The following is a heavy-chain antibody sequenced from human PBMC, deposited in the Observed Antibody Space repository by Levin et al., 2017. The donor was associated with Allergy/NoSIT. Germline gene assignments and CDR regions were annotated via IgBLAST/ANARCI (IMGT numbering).Heavy chain of an antibody. Sequence: GASVKVSCKASGYTFTSYGITWVRQAPGQGLEWMGWISGSSGKTTYARKFQGRVTMTTDTSTRTASMELRSLTSDDTAVYYCARASRSDPWHFWGQGTMVTVSS. CDR1: GYTFTSYG. J-gene: IGHJ3*01. D-gene: IGHD3-3*02. V-gene: IGHV1-18*01. CDR3: ARASRSDPWHF. CDR2: ISGSSGKT.